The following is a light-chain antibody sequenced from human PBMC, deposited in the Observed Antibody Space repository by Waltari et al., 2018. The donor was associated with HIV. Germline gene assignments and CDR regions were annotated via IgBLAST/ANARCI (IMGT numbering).Light chain of an antibody. Sequence: QSALTQPPSVSGSPGQSVTISCTGTSSDVGTYNRVSWYQQPPGTAPKLMMSEVSNRPSGVPDRFSGSKSGNTSSLTISGLQADDEADYYCSSYTGSSTFVVFGGGTKLTVL. CDR3: SSYTGSSTFVV. V-gene: IGLV2-18*02. J-gene: IGLJ2*01. CDR2: EVS. CDR1: SSDVGTYNR.